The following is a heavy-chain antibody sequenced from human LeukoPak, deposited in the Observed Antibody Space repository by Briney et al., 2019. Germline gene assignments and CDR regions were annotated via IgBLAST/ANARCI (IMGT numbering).Heavy chain of an antibody. Sequence: AGGSLRLSCAASGFTFSSYEMNWVRQAPGKGLEWVSYISSSGRTFYYADSVKGRFTISRDNGKNSLYLQMNSLRVEDTAVYYCARDSRGSSWFLDYWGQGALVTVSS. J-gene: IGHJ4*02. CDR3: ARDSRGSSWFLDY. CDR2: ISSSGRTF. V-gene: IGHV3-48*03. CDR1: GFTFSSYE. D-gene: IGHD6-13*01.